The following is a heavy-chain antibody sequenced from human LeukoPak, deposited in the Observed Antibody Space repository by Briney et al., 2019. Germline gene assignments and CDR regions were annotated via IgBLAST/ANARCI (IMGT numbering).Heavy chain of an antibody. V-gene: IGHV3-33*01. CDR3: ARDMGWELRYYYYYALDV. Sequence: PGGSLRLSCAASGFTFSSYGMHWVRQAPGKGLEWVAVIWYDGRNKYYADSVKGRFTISRDNSKNTLYLEMNSLRAEDTAVYYCARDMGWELRYYYYYALDVWGQGTTVTVSS. D-gene: IGHD4-23*01. J-gene: IGHJ6*02. CDR2: IWYDGRNK. CDR1: GFTFSSYG.